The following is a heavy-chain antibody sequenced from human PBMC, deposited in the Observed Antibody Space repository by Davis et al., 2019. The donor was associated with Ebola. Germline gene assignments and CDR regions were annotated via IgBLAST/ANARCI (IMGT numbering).Heavy chain of an antibody. J-gene: IGHJ4*02. Sequence: PGGSLRLSCAASGFTFSTSWMDWVRQAPGKGPEWVANIKEDGSVAYYLGSVKGRFTISRDNAKNSLYLQMNSLRAEDTAVYYCARYAVTTGAGDYWGQGTLVTVSS. CDR1: GFTFSTSW. CDR3: ARYAVTTGAGDY. D-gene: IGHD4-17*01. V-gene: IGHV3-7*01. CDR2: IKEDGSVA.